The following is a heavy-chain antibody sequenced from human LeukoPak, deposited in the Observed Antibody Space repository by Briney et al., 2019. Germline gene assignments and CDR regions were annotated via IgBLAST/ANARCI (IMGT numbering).Heavy chain of an antibody. J-gene: IGHJ4*02. CDR1: GFTFSSYA. D-gene: IGHD5-18*01. CDR3: ASQGVDTTLFFRYYFDY. V-gene: IGHV3-23*01. CDR2: ISGSGGST. Sequence: GGSLRLSCAASGFTFSSYAMSWVRQAPGKGLEWVSAISGSGGSTYYADSVKGRFTISRDNSKNTLYLQMNSLRAEDTAVYYCASQGVDTTLFFRYYFDYWGQGTLVTVSS.